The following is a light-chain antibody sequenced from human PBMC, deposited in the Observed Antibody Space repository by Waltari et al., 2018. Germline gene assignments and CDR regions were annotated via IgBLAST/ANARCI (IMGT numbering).Light chain of an antibody. CDR2: SAS. CDR1: RTVDSTY. J-gene: IGKJ2*01. CDR3: QTFGGTPRDV. V-gene: IGKV3D-20*02. Sequence: VLTQSPVSLPLSPGERATLSCRARRTVDSTYLVWSQWTPGQAPRLLIYSASTRAADSPGRVSRSGAGADFGLIVNSVGPSDFAVYYWQTFGGTPRDVFGQGTKLEV.